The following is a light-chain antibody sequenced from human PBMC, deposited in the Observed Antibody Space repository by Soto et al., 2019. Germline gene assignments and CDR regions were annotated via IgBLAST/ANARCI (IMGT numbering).Light chain of an antibody. Sequence: QSALTQPASVSGSPGQSITISCTGTSSDIGSFTFVSWYQQHPGKVPKLMIFDVNRRPSGVSDRFSGSKSGNTASLTISGLQAEDEADYYCSSYTSSSTLMVFGGGTKLTVL. CDR3: SSYTSSSTLMV. J-gene: IGLJ2*01. CDR2: DVN. CDR1: SSDIGSFTF. V-gene: IGLV2-14*03.